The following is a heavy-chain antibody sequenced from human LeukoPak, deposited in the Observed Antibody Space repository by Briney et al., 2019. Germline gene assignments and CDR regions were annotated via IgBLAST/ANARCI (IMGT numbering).Heavy chain of an antibody. CDR3: ARDGYDSSGYYYPFDY. J-gene: IGHJ4*02. Sequence: SETLSLTCAVYGGSFSGYYWSWIRQPPGKGLEWIGEINHSGSTNYNPSLKSRVTISVDTSKNQFSLKLSSVTAADTAVYYCARDGYDSSGYYYPFDYWGQGTLVTVSS. D-gene: IGHD3-22*01. CDR2: INHSGST. CDR1: GGSFSGYY. V-gene: IGHV4-34*01.